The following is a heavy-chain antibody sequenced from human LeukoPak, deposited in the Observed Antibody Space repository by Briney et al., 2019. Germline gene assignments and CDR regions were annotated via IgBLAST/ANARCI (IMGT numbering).Heavy chain of an antibody. V-gene: IGHV4-4*07. CDR3: ARAFSTSSRVGPVFDY. Sequence: SETLSLTCTVSGVSIGSYYWNWIRQPAGKGLEWIGRIYTNENTKYNPSLKSRVTMSVDTSQKRFSLNLTSVTAADTAVYFCARAFSTSSRVGPVFDYWGQGILVTVSS. D-gene: IGHD2-2*01. CDR1: GVSIGSYY. J-gene: IGHJ4*02. CDR2: IYTNENT.